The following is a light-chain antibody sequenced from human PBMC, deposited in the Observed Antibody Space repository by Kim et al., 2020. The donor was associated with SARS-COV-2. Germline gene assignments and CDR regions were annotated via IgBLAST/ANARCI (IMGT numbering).Light chain of an antibody. Sequence: DIQMTQSPSTLSASVGDRVTITCRASQSISSWLAWYQQKPGKAPKLLIYKASSLESGVPSRFSGSGSGTEFTLTNSSLQPDDFATYYCQQYNSYSQTFGQGTKLEI. V-gene: IGKV1-5*03. CDR2: KAS. CDR3: QQYNSYSQT. CDR1: QSISSW. J-gene: IGKJ2*01.